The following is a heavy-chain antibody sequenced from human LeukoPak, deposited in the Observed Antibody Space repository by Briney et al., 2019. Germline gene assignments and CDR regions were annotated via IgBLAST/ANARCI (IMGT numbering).Heavy chain of an antibody. CDR3: ASWGPYYYGSGSYYKSYYFDY. D-gene: IGHD3-10*01. J-gene: IGHJ4*02. V-gene: IGHV3-7*01. Sequence: GGSLRLSCAASGFTFSSYWMSWVRQAPGKGLEWVANIKQDGSEKYYVDSVKGRFTISRDNAKNSPYLQMNSLRAEDTAVYYCASWGPYYYGSGSYYKSYYFDYWGQGTLVTVSS. CDR1: GFTFSSYW. CDR2: IKQDGSEK.